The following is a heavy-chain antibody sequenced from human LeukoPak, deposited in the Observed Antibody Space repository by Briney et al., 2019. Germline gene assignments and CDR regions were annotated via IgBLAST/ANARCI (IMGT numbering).Heavy chain of an antibody. D-gene: IGHD3-10*01. CDR3: ARDLDYYGSGSVFGY. Sequence: ASVKVSCKASGGTFSSYAISWVRQAPGQGLEWMGRIIPIFGTANYAQKFQGRVTITTDESTSTAYMELSSLRSEDTAVCYCARDLDYYGSGSVFGYWGQGTLVTVSS. CDR1: GGTFSSYA. CDR2: IIPIFGTA. V-gene: IGHV1-69*05. J-gene: IGHJ4*02.